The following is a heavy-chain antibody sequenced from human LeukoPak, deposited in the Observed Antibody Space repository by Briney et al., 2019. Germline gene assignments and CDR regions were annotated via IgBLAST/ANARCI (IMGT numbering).Heavy chain of an antibody. CDR1: GGSISSDDYY. D-gene: IGHD2-2*01. Sequence: PSETLSLTCTVSGGSISSDDYYWSWIRQPPGKGLEWIGYIYYSGSTYYNPSLKSRVTISVDTSKNQFSLKLSSVTAADTAVYYCARSSRKYQLLTGWDWGQGTLVTVSS. CDR2: IYYSGST. V-gene: IGHV4-30-4*01. J-gene: IGHJ4*02. CDR3: ARSSRKYQLLTGWD.